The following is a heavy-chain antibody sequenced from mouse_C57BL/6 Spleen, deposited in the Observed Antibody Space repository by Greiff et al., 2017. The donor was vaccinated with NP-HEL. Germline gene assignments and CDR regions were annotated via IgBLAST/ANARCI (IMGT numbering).Heavy chain of an antibody. J-gene: IGHJ4*01. Sequence: VQLQQSGAELVKPGASVKLSCKASGYTFTSYWMQWVKQRPGQGLEWIGEIDPSDSYTNYNQKFKGKATLTVDTSSSTAYMQSSSLTSEDSAVYYWSRSGPHEAMDYWGQGTSVTVSS. V-gene: IGHV1-50*01. CDR2: IDPSDSYT. CDR3: SRSGPHEAMDY. CDR1: GYTFTSYW.